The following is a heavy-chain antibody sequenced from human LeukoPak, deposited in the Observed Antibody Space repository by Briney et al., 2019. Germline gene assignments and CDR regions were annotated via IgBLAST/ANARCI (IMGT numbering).Heavy chain of an antibody. CDR3: ARHPRQWLPRDAFDI. Sequence: PSETLSLTCTVSGGSISSSSYYWGWIRQPPGKGLEWIGSIYYSGSTYYNPSLKSRVTISVDTSKNQFSLKLSSVTAADTAVYYCARHPRQWLPRDAFDIWGQGTMVTVSS. D-gene: IGHD5-12*01. V-gene: IGHV4-39*01. CDR2: IYYSGST. CDR1: GGSISSSSYY. J-gene: IGHJ3*02.